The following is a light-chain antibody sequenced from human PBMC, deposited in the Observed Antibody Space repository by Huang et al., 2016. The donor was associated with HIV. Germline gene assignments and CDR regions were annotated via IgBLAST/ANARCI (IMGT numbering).Light chain of an antibody. CDR3: MQGLRTPRT. CDR1: QSLLHSDGNNY. CDR2: FGS. Sequence: DVVMTQSPLSLPVTPGEPASISCRSSQSLLHSDGNNYFDWYLQKPGQSPQLLIYFGSNRASGGPERFSGSGSDTDFTLKISRVEAEDVGVYYCMQGLRTPRTFGQGTGLEIK. V-gene: IGKV2-28*01. J-gene: IGKJ2*01.